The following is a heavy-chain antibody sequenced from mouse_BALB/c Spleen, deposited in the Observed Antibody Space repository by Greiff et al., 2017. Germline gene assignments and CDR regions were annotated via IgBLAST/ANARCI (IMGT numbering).Heavy chain of an antibody. CDR1: GFTFSDYY. J-gene: IGHJ4*01. V-gene: IGHV5-4*02. CDR2: ISDGGSYT. CDR3: ARVYYDYAMDY. Sequence: DVMLVESGGGLVKPGGSLKLSCAASGFTFSDYYMYWVRQTPEKRLEWVATISDGGSYTYYPDSVKGRFTISRDNAKNNLYLQMSSLKSEDTAMYYCARVYYDYAMDYWGQGTSVTVSS. D-gene: IGHD2-4*01.